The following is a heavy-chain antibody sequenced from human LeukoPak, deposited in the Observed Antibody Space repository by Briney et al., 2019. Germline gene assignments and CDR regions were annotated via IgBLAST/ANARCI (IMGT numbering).Heavy chain of an antibody. Sequence: PSETLSLTCTVSGGSISSGGYYWSWIRQPPGKGLEWIGYIYHSGSTYYNPSLKSRVTISVDRSKNQFSLKLSSVTAADTAVYYCARDPHFDYWGQGTLVTVSS. J-gene: IGHJ4*02. V-gene: IGHV4-30-2*01. CDR1: GGSISSGGYY. CDR2: IYHSGST. CDR3: ARDPHFDY.